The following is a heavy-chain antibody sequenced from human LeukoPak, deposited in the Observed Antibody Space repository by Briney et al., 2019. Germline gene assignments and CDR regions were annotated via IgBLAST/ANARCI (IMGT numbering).Heavy chain of an antibody. Sequence: SETLSLTCAVYGGSFSGYYWSWIRQPPGKGLEWIGEINHSGSTNYNPSLKSRVTISVDTSKNQFSLKLSSVTAADTAVYYCVRGPVGWFGFDYWGQGTLVTVSS. D-gene: IGHD3-10*01. CDR1: GGSFSGYY. V-gene: IGHV4-34*01. J-gene: IGHJ4*02. CDR3: VRGPVGWFGFDY. CDR2: INHSGST.